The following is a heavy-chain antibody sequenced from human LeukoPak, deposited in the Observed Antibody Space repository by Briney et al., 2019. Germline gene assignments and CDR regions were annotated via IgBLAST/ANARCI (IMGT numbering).Heavy chain of an antibody. Sequence: ASVKVSCKVSGYTLTELSMHWVRQAPGKGLEWMGGFDPEDGETIYAQKFQGRVTMTEDTSTDTAYMELSSLRSEDTAVYYCATVGWFGEPAYYYYYYGMDVWGQGTTVTVSS. CDR1: GYTLTELS. J-gene: IGHJ6*02. V-gene: IGHV1-24*01. CDR3: ATVGWFGEPAYYYYYYGMDV. CDR2: FDPEDGET. D-gene: IGHD3-10*01.